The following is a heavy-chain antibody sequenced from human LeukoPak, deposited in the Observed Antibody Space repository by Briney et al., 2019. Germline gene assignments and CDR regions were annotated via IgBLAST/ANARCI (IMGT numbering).Heavy chain of an antibody. V-gene: IGHV4-34*01. D-gene: IGHD1-1*01. J-gene: IGHJ6*02. CDR2: INHSGST. Sequence: SETLSLTCAVYGGSFSDYYWNWIRQPPGKGLEWIGEINHSGSTNYNPSLKSRVTISVDTSKNQFPLKLSSVTAADTAVYYCARRVPLEGMDVWGQGTTVTVSS. CDR3: ARRVPLEGMDV. CDR1: GGSFSDYY.